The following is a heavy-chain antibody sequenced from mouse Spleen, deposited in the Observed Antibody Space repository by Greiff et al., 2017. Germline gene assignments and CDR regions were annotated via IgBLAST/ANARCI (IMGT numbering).Heavy chain of an antibody. V-gene: IGHV1-80*01. D-gene: IGHD2-4*01. Sequence: VMLVESGAELVRPGSSVKLSCKASGYTFTSYWMNWVKQRPGKGLEWIGQIYPGDGDTNYNGKFKGKATLTADKSSSTAYMQLSSLTSEDSAVYFCARSGYDYDDRYFDVWGAGTTGTVSS. CDR1: GYTFTSYW. CDR2: IYPGDGDT. J-gene: IGHJ1*01. CDR3: ARSGYDYDDRYFDV.